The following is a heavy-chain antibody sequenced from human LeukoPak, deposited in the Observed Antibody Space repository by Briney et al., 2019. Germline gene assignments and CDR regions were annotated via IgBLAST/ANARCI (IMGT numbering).Heavy chain of an antibody. D-gene: IGHD3-9*01. CDR2: ISGSGGST. CDR1: GFTFSSYA. J-gene: IGHJ4*02. V-gene: IGHV3-23*01. Sequence: PGGSLRLSCAASGFTFSSYAMSWVRQAPGKGLEWVSAISGSGGSTYYADSVKGRFTISRDNSKNTLYLQMNSLRAEDTAAYYCARGGNNYDILTGYYRFEYYFDYWGQGTLVTVSS. CDR3: ARGGNNYDILTGYYRFEYYFDY.